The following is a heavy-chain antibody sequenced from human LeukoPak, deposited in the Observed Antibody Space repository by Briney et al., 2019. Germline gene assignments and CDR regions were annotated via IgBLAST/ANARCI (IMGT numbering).Heavy chain of an antibody. CDR2: INPNSGGT. CDR1: GYTFTGYY. Sequence: ASVKVSCKASGYTFTGYYMHWVRQAPGQGLEWMGWINPNSGGTNYAQKFQGRVTMTRDTSISTAYMELSRLRSDDTAVYYCARGGYSNGWYVGLFGLGDYYYYGMDVWGQGTTVTVSS. V-gene: IGHV1-2*02. CDR3: ARGGYSNGWYVGLFGLGDYYYYGMDV. D-gene: IGHD6-19*01. J-gene: IGHJ6*02.